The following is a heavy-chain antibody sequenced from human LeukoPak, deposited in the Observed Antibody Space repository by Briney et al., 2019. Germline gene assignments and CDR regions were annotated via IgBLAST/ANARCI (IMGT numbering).Heavy chain of an antibody. V-gene: IGHV4-30-4*01. CDR2: IYCSGST. J-gene: IGHJ1*01. CDR3: ARNYGGADENAEYFQH. D-gene: IGHD4-23*01. Sequence: SETLSLTCTVSGGSISSGDYYWSWIRQPPGKGLEWIGYIYCSGSTYYNPSLKSRATISVDTSKNQFSLKLSSVTAADTAVYYCARNYGGADENAEYFQHWGQGTLVTVSS. CDR1: GGSISSGDYY.